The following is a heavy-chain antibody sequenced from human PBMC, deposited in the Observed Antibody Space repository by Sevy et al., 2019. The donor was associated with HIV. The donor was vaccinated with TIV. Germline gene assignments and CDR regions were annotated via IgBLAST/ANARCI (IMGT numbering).Heavy chain of an antibody. D-gene: IGHD6-19*01. J-gene: IGHJ4*02. CDR1: GFTFSSYA. CDR3: AKGESVRILGIAVAGTRGVVFDY. Sequence: GGSLRLSCAASGFTFSSYAMSWVRQAPGKGLEWVSAISGSGGSTYYADSVKGRFTISRDNSKNTLYLQMNSLRAEDTAVYYCAKGESVRILGIAVAGTRGVVFDYWGQGTLVTVSS. V-gene: IGHV3-23*01. CDR2: ISGSGGST.